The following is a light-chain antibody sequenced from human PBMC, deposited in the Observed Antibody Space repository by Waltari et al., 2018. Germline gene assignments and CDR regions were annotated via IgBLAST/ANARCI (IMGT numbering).Light chain of an antibody. CDR2: KDT. CDR1: TLPNQI. Sequence: SFELTQPPPVSVSPGQTASITCSGETLPNQITYWYQQKAGQAHCLVIFKDTERPSGIPERFSGSSSGTVVTLTITGVRTEDEADYYCQSADSITTFEVFGGGTKLTVL. CDR3: QSADSITTFEV. V-gene: IGLV3-25*03. J-gene: IGLJ3*02.